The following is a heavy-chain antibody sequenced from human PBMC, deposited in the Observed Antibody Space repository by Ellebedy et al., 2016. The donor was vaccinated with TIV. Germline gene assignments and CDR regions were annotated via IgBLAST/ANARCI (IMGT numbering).Heavy chain of an antibody. J-gene: IGHJ4*02. D-gene: IGHD1-1*01. V-gene: IGHV3-48*02. CDR2: MSSSSSTI. CDR3: ARALPGSVTSNDV. CDR1: GFTFSSYS. Sequence: GESLKISCAASGFTFSSYSMNWVRQAPGKGLEWVSYMSSSSSTISYADSVKGRFIISRDNAKNSLYLQMNSLRDEDTAVYYCARALPGSVTSNDVWGQGTLVTVSS.